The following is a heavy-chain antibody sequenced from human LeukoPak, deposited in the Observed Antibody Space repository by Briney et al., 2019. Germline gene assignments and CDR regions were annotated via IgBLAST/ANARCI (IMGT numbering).Heavy chain of an antibody. Sequence: GGSLRLSCAASRFAFSTYWMSWVRQAPGKGLEWMANIKHDGSEKYYVDSVKGRFTISRDNAKNPLYLQMNSLRAEDTAVYYCARDRLGPPYYYGMDVWGQGTTVTVSS. CDR2: IKHDGSEK. J-gene: IGHJ6*02. CDR1: RFAFSTYW. D-gene: IGHD3-16*01. CDR3: ARDRLGPPYYYGMDV. V-gene: IGHV3-7*04.